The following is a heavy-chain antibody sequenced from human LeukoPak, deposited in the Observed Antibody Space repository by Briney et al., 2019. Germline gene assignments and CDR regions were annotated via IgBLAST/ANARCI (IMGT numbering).Heavy chain of an antibody. CDR1: GFTFSDYY. CDR2: ISSSGSTI. J-gene: IGHJ3*02. V-gene: IGHV3-11*04. CDR3: ARDDRRLSKGCDAFDI. Sequence: GGSLRLSCAASGFTFSDYYMSWIRQAPGKGLEWVSYISSSGSTIYYADSVKGRFTISRDNAKNSLYLQMNSLRAEDTAVYYCARDDRRLSKGCDAFDIWGQGTMVTVSS. D-gene: IGHD6-25*01.